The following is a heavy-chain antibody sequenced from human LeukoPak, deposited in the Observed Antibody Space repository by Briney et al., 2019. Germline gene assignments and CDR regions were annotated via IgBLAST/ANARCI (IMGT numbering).Heavy chain of an antibody. J-gene: IGHJ6*03. V-gene: IGHV3-21*01. CDR2: ISSSSSYI. D-gene: IGHD6-13*01. CDR1: GFTFSSYS. Sequence: PGGSLRLSCAASGFTFSSYSMNWVRQAPGKGLEWVSSISSSSSYIYYADSVKGRFTISRDNAKNSLYLQMNSLRAEDTAVYYCATVIAYRGYMDVWGKGTTVTVSS. CDR3: ATVIAYRGYMDV.